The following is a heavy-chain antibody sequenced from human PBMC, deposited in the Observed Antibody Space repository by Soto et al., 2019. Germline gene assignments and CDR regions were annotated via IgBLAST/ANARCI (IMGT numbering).Heavy chain of an antibody. CDR3: ARVLLGARAAQLHYFDY. Sequence: SETLSLTCAVYGGSFSGYYWSWIRQPPGKGLEWIGEIDHSGSTSYNLSLKSRVTISVDTSKNQFSLQLNSVTPEDTAVYYCARVLLGARAAQLHYFDYWGQGTLVTVSS. J-gene: IGHJ4*02. CDR1: GGSFSGYY. D-gene: IGHD1-1*01. V-gene: IGHV4-34*01. CDR2: IDHSGST.